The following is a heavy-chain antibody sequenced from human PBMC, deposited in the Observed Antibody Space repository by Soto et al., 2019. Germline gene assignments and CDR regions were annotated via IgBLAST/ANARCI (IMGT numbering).Heavy chain of an antibody. V-gene: IGHV3-9*01. Sequence: EVQLVESGGVLVQPGRSLRLSCAASGVSFDEYAMHWVRQAPGKGLEWVSGISWNSGTMGYGDSVKGRFTISRDNAKNSLYLQMNSLRAEDTALYYCAKGFCSSTRCLTYSYMDVWGKGTTVTVSS. CDR2: ISWNSGTM. CDR1: GVSFDEYA. CDR3: AKGFCSSTRCLTYSYMDV. J-gene: IGHJ6*03. D-gene: IGHD2-2*01.